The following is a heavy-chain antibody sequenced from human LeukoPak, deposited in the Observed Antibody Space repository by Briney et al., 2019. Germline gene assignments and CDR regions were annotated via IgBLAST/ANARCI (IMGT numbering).Heavy chain of an antibody. D-gene: IGHD3-10*01. V-gene: IGHV3-9*01. CDR1: GFTFDDYA. Sequence: GRSLRLSCAASGFTFDDYAMHWVRQAPGKGLEWVSGISWNSGSIGYADSVKGRFTISRDNAKNSLYLQMNSLRAEDTALYYCAKALRITMVRGGFDYWGQGTLVTVSS. J-gene: IGHJ4*02. CDR2: ISWNSGSI. CDR3: AKALRITMVRGGFDY.